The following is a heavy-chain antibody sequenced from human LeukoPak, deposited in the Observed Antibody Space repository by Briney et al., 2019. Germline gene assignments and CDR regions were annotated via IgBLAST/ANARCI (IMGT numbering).Heavy chain of an antibody. Sequence: LPGGSLRLSCAASGFTFDDYAMHWVRQAPGKGLEWVSAISGSGGSTYYADSVKGRFTISRDNSKNTLYLQMNSLRAEDTAVYYCAKVSRYDSSGYIYWGQGTLVTVSS. J-gene: IGHJ4*02. CDR2: ISGSGGST. CDR1: GFTFDDYA. CDR3: AKVSRYDSSGYIY. V-gene: IGHV3-23*01. D-gene: IGHD3-22*01.